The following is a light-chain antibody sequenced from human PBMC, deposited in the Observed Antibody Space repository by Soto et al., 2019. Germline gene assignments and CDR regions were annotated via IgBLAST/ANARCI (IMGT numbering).Light chain of an antibody. J-gene: IGLJ2*01. CDR1: KLGDKY. Sequence: SYELTQPPSVSVSPGQTASISCFGDKLGDKYACWYQHKPGQSPVMVIYQVNKRPSGIPERFSGSNSGNTATLTISGTQAMDEADYYCQAWDSSTVVFGGGTKLTVL. CDR2: QVN. V-gene: IGLV3-1*01. CDR3: QAWDSSTVV.